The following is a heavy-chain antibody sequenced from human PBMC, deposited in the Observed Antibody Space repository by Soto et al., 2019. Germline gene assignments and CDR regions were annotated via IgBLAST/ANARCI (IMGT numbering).Heavy chain of an antibody. V-gene: IGHV3-53*04. Sequence: EVQLVESGAGLVQPGGSLRLSCAASGFTVSSNYMSWVSQAPGKGLEWVSVIYSGGSTYYADSVKGRFTISRHNSKNTLYLQMNSLRAEDTAVYYCARDKSVTTLYWYFYLWGRGTLVTVSS. D-gene: IGHD4-17*01. CDR2: IYSGGST. CDR1: GFTVSSNY. J-gene: IGHJ2*01. CDR3: ARDKSVTTLYWYFYL.